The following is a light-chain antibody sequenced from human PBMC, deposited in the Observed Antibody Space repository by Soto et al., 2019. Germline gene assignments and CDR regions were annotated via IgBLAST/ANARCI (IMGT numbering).Light chain of an antibody. V-gene: IGLV7-43*01. CDR1: TGAVTSGYY. J-gene: IGLJ3*02. CDR2: SIS. Sequence: QSVVTQEPSLTVSPGGTVTLTCGSSTGAVTSGYYPNWFQQKPGQPPRPLIYSISNKHSWTPAGFSGSLLGDKAALTLSGVLPEDEADYYCLLYYGGAQVFGGGTKVTVL. CDR3: LLYYGGAQV.